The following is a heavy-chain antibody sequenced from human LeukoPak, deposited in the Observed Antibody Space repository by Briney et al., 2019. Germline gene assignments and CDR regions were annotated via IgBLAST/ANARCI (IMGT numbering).Heavy chain of an antibody. J-gene: IGHJ4*02. Sequence: SETLSLTCAVYGGSFSGYDWSWIRQPPGKGLKWMGEINHSRSTNYNPSITSRVTISAASFKHKFSLKVSSVTAAGAGVYYCETRVESGYRYSWGQGILVTVS. CDR3: ETRVESGYRYS. CDR2: INHSRST. CDR1: GGSFSGYD. D-gene: IGHD2-2*02. V-gene: IGHV4-34*01.